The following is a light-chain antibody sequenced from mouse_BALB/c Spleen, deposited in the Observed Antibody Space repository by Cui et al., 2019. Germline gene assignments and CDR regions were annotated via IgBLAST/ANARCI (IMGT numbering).Light chain of an antibody. CDR1: QDINSY. CDR3: LQYDEFPFT. CDR2: RAN. V-gene: IGKV14-111*01. Sequence: DIKMTQSPSSMYASIGKRVTIHCKASQDINSYLSWFQQKPGKSPKTLIYRANRLVDGVPSRFSGSGSGQDYSLTISSLEYEDMGIYYCLQYDEFPFTFGSGTKLEIK. J-gene: IGKJ4*01.